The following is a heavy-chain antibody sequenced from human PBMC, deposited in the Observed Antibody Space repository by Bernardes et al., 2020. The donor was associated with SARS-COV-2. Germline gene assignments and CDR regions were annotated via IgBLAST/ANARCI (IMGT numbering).Heavy chain of an antibody. CDR2: VSASGTTQ. CDR3: PRTDPSDSSGWSPLES. D-gene: IGHD6-19*01. CDR1: GFTLTGYS. V-gene: IGHV3-48*01. J-gene: IGHJ4*02. Sequence: GGSLRLSCTASGFTLTGYSMNWVRQAPGKGLEWVSYVSASGTTQYYADSVKGRFTISRDNANHSVYLQMNSLRAEDTAVYYCPRTDPSDSSGWSPLESWGQGILVTVYS.